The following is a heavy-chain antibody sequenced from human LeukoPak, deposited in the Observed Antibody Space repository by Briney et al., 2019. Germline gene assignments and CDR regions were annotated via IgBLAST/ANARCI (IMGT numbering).Heavy chain of an antibody. V-gene: IGHV3-48*01. Sequence: GGSPRLSCTASGFTFNGYGMNWVRQAPGKGLEWVSYISSISSTIYYSDSVKGRFTISRDNAKNSLYLQMNSLRAEDTAVYYCARDGASYSNYEGNFDYWGQGTLVTVSS. CDR1: GFTFNGYG. CDR2: ISSISSTI. CDR3: ARDGASYSNYEGNFDY. D-gene: IGHD4-11*01. J-gene: IGHJ4*02.